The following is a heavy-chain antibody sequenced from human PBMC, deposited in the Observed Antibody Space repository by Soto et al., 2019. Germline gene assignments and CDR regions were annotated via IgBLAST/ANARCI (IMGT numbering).Heavy chain of an antibody. D-gene: IGHD3-3*01. J-gene: IGHJ6*02. V-gene: IGHV4-31*03. CDR1: GGSISSGGYY. Sequence: ASETLSLTCTVSGGSISSGGYYWSWIRQHPGKGLEWIGYIYYSGSTYYNPSLKSRVTISVDTSKNQFSLKLSSVTAADTAVYYCARDREWYDFWSGYYGNYYYYGMDVWGQGTTVTVSS. CDR2: IYYSGST. CDR3: ARDREWYDFWSGYYGNYYYYGMDV.